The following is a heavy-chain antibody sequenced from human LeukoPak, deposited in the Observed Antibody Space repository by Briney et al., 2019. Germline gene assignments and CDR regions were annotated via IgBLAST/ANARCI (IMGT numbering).Heavy chain of an antibody. Sequence: PGGSLRLSCAASGFTFTNAWMSWVRQAPGKGLEWVANIKQDGSERYYVDSVKGRFTISRDNAKNSLYLQMNSLRAEDTAVYYCARDPFCSTSCPSYYFDYWGRGTLVTVSS. CDR1: GFTFTNAW. CDR2: IKQDGSER. CDR3: ARDPFCSTSCPSYYFDY. V-gene: IGHV3-7*01. D-gene: IGHD2-2*01. J-gene: IGHJ4*02.